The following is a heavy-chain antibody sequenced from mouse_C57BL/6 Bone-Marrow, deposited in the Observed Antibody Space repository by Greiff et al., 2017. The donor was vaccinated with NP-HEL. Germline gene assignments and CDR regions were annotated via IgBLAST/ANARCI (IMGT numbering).Heavy chain of an antibody. CDR2: INPYNGGT. V-gene: IGHV1-19*01. CDR3: ANPLITTVVAPFAY. Sequence: VQLQQSGPVLVKPGASVKMSCKASGYTFTDYYMNWVKQSHGKSLEWIGVINPYNGGTSYNQKFKDKATLTVDKSSSTAYMELNSLTSEDSAVYYCANPLITTVVAPFAYWGQGTLVTVSA. CDR1: GYTFTDYY. D-gene: IGHD1-1*01. J-gene: IGHJ3*01.